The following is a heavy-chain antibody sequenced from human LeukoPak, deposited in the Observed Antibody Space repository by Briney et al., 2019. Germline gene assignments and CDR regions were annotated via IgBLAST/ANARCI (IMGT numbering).Heavy chain of an antibody. D-gene: IGHD3-22*01. CDR2: ISYDGSEK. V-gene: IGHV3-30-3*01. J-gene: IGHJ4*02. CDR1: GLTFSSYP. Sequence: GGSLRLSCAASGLTFSSYPMHWVRQAPGKGLEWVAVISYDGSEKHYADPVKGRFTISRDNSKNTLYLQMSSLRAEDTAMYYCAKDLWARTQQVYYYDSSGYYHRGDYWGQGTLVTVSS. CDR3: AKDLWARTQQVYYYDSSGYYHRGDY.